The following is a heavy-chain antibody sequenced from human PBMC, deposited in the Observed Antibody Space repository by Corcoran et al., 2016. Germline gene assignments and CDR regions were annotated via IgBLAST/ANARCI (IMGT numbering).Heavy chain of an antibody. D-gene: IGHD2-21*02. V-gene: IGHV4-39*07. CDR1: GGSISSSSYY. J-gene: IGHJ4*02. Sequence: QLQLQESGPGLVKPSATMSLTCTVSGGSISSSSYYWGWIRQPPGKGLEWIGSIYYSGSTYYNPSLKSRVTISVDTSKNQFSLKLSSVTAADTAVYYGARVTLIVVVTAIQRGDFDYWGQGTLVTVSS. CDR3: ARVTLIVVVTAIQRGDFDY. CDR2: IYYSGST.